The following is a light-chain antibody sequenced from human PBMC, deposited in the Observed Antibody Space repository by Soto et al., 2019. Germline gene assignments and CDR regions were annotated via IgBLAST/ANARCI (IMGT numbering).Light chain of an antibody. Sequence: QSALTQPPSASGSPGQSVTISCTGTNSDIGGYNYVSWYRQNPGKAPKLMIYEVNKRPSGVPDRFSGSKSDNTASLTVSGLQAEDEADYYCSSYAGINILLFGGGTKLTVL. J-gene: IGLJ3*02. CDR3: SSYAGINILL. V-gene: IGLV2-8*01. CDR1: NSDIGGYNY. CDR2: EVN.